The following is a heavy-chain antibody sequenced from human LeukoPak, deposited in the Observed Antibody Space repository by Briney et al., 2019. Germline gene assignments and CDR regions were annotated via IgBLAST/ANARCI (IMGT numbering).Heavy chain of an antibody. CDR3: ARVRLSVAYYMDV. Sequence: GGSLRLSCAAYGFTFNTYAMHWVRQAPGKGLEWVALISFDGSYKYYADSLKGRFTISRDNSKNTLYLQMRSLRAEDTAVYYCARVRLSVAYYMDVWGKGTTVTVSS. J-gene: IGHJ6*03. CDR1: GFTFNTYA. D-gene: IGHD2-8*01. CDR2: ISFDGSYK. V-gene: IGHV3-30*04.